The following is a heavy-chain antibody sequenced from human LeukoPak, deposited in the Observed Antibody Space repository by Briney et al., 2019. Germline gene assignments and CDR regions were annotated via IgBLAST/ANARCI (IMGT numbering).Heavy chain of an antibody. CDR3: AKDVSGYVNSGVDY. D-gene: IGHD3-22*01. CDR1: GFAFSSYA. Sequence: GGSLRLSCAASGFAFSSYAMSWVRQAPGKGLEWVSAISGSGGSTYYADSVKGRFTISRDNSKNTLYLQMNSLRAEDTAVYYCAKDVSGYVNSGVDYWGQGTLVTVSS. J-gene: IGHJ4*02. CDR2: ISGSGGST. V-gene: IGHV3-23*01.